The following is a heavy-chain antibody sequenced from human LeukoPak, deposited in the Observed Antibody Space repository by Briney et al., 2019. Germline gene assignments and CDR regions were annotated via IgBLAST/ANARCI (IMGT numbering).Heavy chain of an antibody. CDR3: ARPPGIAAAWFDP. CDR2: IDNIWST. V-gene: IGHV4-39*01. D-gene: IGHD6-13*01. J-gene: IGHJ5*02. Sequence: SETLSLTCTVSGGSISSSSYNWAWIRQPPGKGLEWIGNIDNIWSTYYNPSLQSRVTISVDKSKDQLSLKLNSVTATDTAIYYCARPPGIAAAWFDPWGQGTLVTVSS. CDR1: GGSISSSSYN.